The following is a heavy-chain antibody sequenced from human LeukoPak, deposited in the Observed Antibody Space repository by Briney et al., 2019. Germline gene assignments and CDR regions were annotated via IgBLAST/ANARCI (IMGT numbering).Heavy chain of an antibody. CDR1: GGSIGNYY. J-gene: IGHJ4*02. CDR3: ARGLYDYYSDY. Sequence: SETLSLTCTVSGGSIGNYYWNWIRQPAGKGLEWIGRIYSTGSTNYNPSLKSRVTMSVDTSKNQFSLKLRSVTAADTAVYYCARGLYDYYSDYWGQGTLVTVSS. V-gene: IGHV4-4*07. D-gene: IGHD3-3*01. CDR2: IYSTGST.